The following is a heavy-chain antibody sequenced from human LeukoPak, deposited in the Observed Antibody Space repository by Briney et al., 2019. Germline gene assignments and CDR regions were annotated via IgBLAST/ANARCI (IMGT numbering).Heavy chain of an antibody. D-gene: IGHD2-15*01. J-gene: IGHJ6*02. V-gene: IGHV3-9*01. CDR3: AKDMGYCSGGSCYGMDV. CDR1: GFTFDDYA. CDR2: ISWNSGSI. Sequence: GASLRLSCAASGFTFDDYAMHWVRQAPGKGLEWVSGISWNSGSIGYADSVKGRFTISRDNAKNSLYLQMNSLRAEDTALYYCAKDMGYCSGGSCYGMDVWGQGTTVTVSS.